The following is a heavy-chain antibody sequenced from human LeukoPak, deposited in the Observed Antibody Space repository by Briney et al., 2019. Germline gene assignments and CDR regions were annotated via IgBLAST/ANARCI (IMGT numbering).Heavy chain of an antibody. V-gene: IGHV4-39*01. J-gene: IGHJ3*02. CDR3: ARPTDAFDI. CDR1: GGSISSSSYY. CDR2: IYYSGST. Sequence: PSETLSLTCTVSGGSISSSSYYWGWIRQPPGKGLEWIGSIYYSGSTYYNPSLKSRVTISVDTSKNQFSLKLSSVTAADTAVYYCARPTDAFDIWGQGTMVTASS.